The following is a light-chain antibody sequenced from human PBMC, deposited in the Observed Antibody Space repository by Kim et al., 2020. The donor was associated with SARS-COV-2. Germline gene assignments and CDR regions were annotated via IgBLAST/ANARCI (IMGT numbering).Light chain of an antibody. CDR1: SLRSYY. CDR3: NSRDSSGNHQV. Sequence: AWGQTVRITCQGDSLRSYYASWYQQKPGQATVLVIYGKNNRPSGIPDRFSGSSSGNTASLTITGAQAEDEADYYCNSRDSSGNHQVFGGGTQLTVL. V-gene: IGLV3-19*01. J-gene: IGLJ3*02. CDR2: GKN.